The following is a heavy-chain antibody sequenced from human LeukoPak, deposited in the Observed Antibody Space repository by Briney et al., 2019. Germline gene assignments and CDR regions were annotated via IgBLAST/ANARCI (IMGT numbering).Heavy chain of an antibody. CDR1: GGSISSYY. V-gene: IGHV4-59*01. CDR2: IYYSGST. CDR3: ARGIATPDY. D-gene: IGHD2-21*01. Sequence: SETLSLTCTVSGGSISSYYWSWIRQPPGKGLEWIGYIYYSGSTNYKPSLKSRVTISVDTSKNQFSLKLNSVTAADTAVYYCARGIATPDYWGQGTLVTVSS. J-gene: IGHJ4*02.